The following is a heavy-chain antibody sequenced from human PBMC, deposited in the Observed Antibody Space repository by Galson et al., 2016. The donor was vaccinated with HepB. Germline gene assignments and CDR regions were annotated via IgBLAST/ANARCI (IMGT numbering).Heavy chain of an antibody. D-gene: IGHD6-19*01. CDR1: GGSVSSDYY. J-gene: IGHJ6*03. Sequence: SETLSLTCIDSGGSVSSDYYWGWIRQPPGRGLEWIGSLYSGESTYYNPSLKSRVTISVDTSKNQFSLRLNSVTAADTGVYYCATGIVVAGKYYYYYMDVWGKGTTVTVSS. V-gene: IGHV4-39*01. CDR3: ATGIVVAGKYYYYYMDV. CDR2: LYSGEST.